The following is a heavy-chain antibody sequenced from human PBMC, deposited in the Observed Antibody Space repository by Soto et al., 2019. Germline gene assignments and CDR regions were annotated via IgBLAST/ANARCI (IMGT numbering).Heavy chain of an antibody. J-gene: IGHJ4*02. CDR3: AKLRDFVVLPAGILDY. V-gene: IGHV3-11*03. D-gene: IGHD2-8*01. CDR2: ISGSTTYI. CDR1: GFSFSDYY. Sequence: GGSLRLSCAASGFSFSDYYMSWIRQAPGKGPEWISYISGSTTYINYADSVKGRFTISRDNAKNSLYLQMNSLRAEDTAVYYCAKLRDFVVLPAGILDYWGPGTLVTVSS.